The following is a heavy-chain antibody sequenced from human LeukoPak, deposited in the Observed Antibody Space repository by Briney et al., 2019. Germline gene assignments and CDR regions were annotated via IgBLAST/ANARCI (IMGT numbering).Heavy chain of an antibody. D-gene: IGHD3-10*01. CDR1: GFTFSSYD. J-gene: IGHJ4*02. Sequence: GGSLRLSCAACGFTFSSYDMHWVRQATGKGLEWVSAIGTAGDTYYPGSVKGQFTISRENAKNSLYLQMNSLRAGDTAVYYCAKDLRVEYGSGSYESWGQGTLVTVSS. V-gene: IGHV3-13*03. CDR3: AKDLRVEYGSGSYES. CDR2: IGTAGDT.